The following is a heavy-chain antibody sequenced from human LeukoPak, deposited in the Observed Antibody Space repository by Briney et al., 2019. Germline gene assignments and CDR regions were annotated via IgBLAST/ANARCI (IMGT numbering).Heavy chain of an antibody. J-gene: IGHJ4*02. Sequence: PGGSLRLSCAASGFTFSSYAMHWVRQAPGKGLEWVAVISYDGSNKYYADSVKGRSTISRDNSKNTLYLQMNSLRAEDTAVYYCATKRGSYYYYFDYWGQGTLVTVSS. CDR3: ATKRGSYYYYFDY. CDR1: GFTFSSYA. CDR2: ISYDGSNK. D-gene: IGHD1-26*01. V-gene: IGHV3-30-3*01.